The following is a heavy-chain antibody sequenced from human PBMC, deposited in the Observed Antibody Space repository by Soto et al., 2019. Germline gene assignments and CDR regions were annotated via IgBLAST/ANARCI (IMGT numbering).Heavy chain of an antibody. Sequence: ESGGGVVQPGRSLRLSCAASGFTFSSYAMHWVRQAPGKGLEWVAVISYDGSNKYYADSVKGRFTISRDNSKNTLYLQMNSLRAEDTAVYYCARGRMTTVAAPFDPWGQGTLVTVSS. CDR3: ARGRMTTVAAPFDP. D-gene: IGHD4-4*01. J-gene: IGHJ5*02. V-gene: IGHV3-30-3*01. CDR2: ISYDGSNK. CDR1: GFTFSSYA.